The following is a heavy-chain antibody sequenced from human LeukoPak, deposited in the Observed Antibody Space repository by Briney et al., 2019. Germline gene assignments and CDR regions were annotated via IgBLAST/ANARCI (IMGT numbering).Heavy chain of an antibody. J-gene: IGHJ2*01. CDR2: LSHSGST. D-gene: IGHD2-21*01. CDR1: GGSISSGGYY. V-gene: IGHV4-61*08. Sequence: SETLSLTCTVSGGSISSGGYYWSGNRQPPGRGLEWLGYLSHSGSTSYNPSLKGRVTISEDTSKNKFSLTLTSVTTADTAVYYCARVSSPFYSYFDLWARGTLVTVSS. CDR3: ARVSSPFYSYFDL.